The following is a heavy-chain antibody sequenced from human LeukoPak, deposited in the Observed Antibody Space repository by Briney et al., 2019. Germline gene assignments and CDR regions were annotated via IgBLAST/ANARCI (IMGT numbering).Heavy chain of an antibody. Sequence: SGESLRLSCAASGFTFSSYWMSWVRQAPGKGLEWVSYISSSGSTIYYADSVKGRFTISRDNAKNSLYLQMNSLRAEDTAVYYCARDPMGSYYYYYGMDVWGKGTTVTVSS. CDR2: ISSSGSTI. J-gene: IGHJ6*04. D-gene: IGHD5-24*01. CDR3: ARDPMGSYYYYYGMDV. CDR1: GFTFSSYW. V-gene: IGHV3-48*04.